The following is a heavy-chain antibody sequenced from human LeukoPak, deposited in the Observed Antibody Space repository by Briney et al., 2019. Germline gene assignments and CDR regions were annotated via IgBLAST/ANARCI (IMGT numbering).Heavy chain of an antibody. D-gene: IGHD3-16*01. CDR1: GGTFSSYA. CDR3: ARGYDSHYYYYYMDV. CDR2: IIPIFGTA. V-gene: IGHV1-69*05. Sequence: SVKVSRKASGGTFSSYAISWVRQAPGQGLEWMGGIIPIFGTANYAQKFQGRVTITTDESTSTAYMELSSLRSEDTAVYYCARGYDSHYYYYYMDVWGKGTTVTVSS. J-gene: IGHJ6*03.